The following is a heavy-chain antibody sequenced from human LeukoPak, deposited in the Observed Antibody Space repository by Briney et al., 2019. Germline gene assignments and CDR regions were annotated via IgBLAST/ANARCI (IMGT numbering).Heavy chain of an antibody. Sequence: GGSLRLSCAASGFTFSTYAMSWVRQAPGKGLEWVSGISGSGSSTFDADSVKGRFTISRDNSKNTLFLQMNSLRAEDTALYYCAKDYRMIAFGGVIGIDAFEIRGQGTMVTVSS. V-gene: IGHV3-23*01. J-gene: IGHJ3*02. CDR1: GFTFSTYA. CDR3: AKDYRMIAFGGVIGIDAFEI. D-gene: IGHD3-16*02. CDR2: ISGSGSST.